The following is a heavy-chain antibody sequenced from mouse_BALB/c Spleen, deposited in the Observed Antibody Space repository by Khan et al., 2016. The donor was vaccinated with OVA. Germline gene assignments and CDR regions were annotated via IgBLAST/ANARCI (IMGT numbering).Heavy chain of an antibody. J-gene: IGHJ2*01. CDR3: ARGNWQSYYFDY. V-gene: IGHV1S136*01. Sequence: VQLKESGPELVKPGTSVKMSCKASGYTFTNYVLHWVKQKPGQGLEWIGYINPYNGGTQYNEKFKGKATLASDKSSITAYMELSSLTSEDSAVYYCARGNWQSYYFDYWGQGTTLTLSS. D-gene: IGHD4-1*01. CDR1: GYTFTNYV. CDR2: INPYNGGT.